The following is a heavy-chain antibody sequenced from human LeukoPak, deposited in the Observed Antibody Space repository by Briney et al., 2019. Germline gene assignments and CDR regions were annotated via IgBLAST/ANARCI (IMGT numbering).Heavy chain of an antibody. CDR2: INHSGST. D-gene: IGHD3-22*01. Sequence: SETLSLTCAVYGGSFSGYYWSWIRQPPGKGLEWIGEINHSGSTNYNPSLKSRVTISVDTSKNQFSLKLSSVTAADTAVYYCARATYYYDSSGYSDAFDIWGQGTMVTVSS. V-gene: IGHV4-34*01. J-gene: IGHJ3*02. CDR1: GGSFSGYY. CDR3: ARATYYYDSSGYSDAFDI.